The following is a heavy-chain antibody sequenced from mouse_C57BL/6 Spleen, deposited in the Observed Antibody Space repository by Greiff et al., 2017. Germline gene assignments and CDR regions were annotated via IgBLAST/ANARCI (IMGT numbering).Heavy chain of an antibody. V-gene: IGHV5-17*01. CDR1: GFTFSDYG. CDR3: ARAYYDYDGDYYAMDY. D-gene: IGHD2-4*01. CDR2: ISSGSSTL. Sequence: EVKLMESGGGLVKPGGSLKLSCAASGFTFSDYGLHWVRQAPEKGLEWVAYISSGSSTLYYADTVKGRFTISRDNAKNTLFLQMTSLRSEDTAMYYCARAYYDYDGDYYAMDYWGEGTSVTVSS. J-gene: IGHJ4*01.